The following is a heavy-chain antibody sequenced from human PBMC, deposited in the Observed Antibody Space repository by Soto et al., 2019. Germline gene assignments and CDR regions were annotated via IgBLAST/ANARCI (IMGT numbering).Heavy chain of an antibody. J-gene: IGHJ4*02. CDR3: ARDHSGWPIRGYFDY. Sequence: PGGSLRLSCAASGFTFSSYAMHWVRQAPGKGLEWVAVISYDGSNKYYADSVKGRFTISRDNSKNTLYLQMNSLRAEDTAVYYCARDHSGWPIRGYFDYWGQGTLVTVSS. V-gene: IGHV3-30-3*01. CDR2: ISYDGSNK. D-gene: IGHD6-19*01. CDR1: GFTFSSYA.